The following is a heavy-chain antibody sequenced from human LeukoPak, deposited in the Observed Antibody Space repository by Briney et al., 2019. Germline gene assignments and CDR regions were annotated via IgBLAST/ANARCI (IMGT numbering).Heavy chain of an antibody. CDR2: IYTSGST. CDR1: GDSISSYY. J-gene: IGHJ3*02. CDR3: ARCDWGNAFDI. D-gene: IGHD7-27*01. V-gene: IGHV4-4*07. Sequence: SETLSLTCTVSGDSISSYYWSWIRQPAAKGLEWIGRIYTSGSTNYNPSLKSRVTMSVDTSKNQFSLKLSSVTAADTSVYYCARCDWGNAFDIWGQGTIVTVSS.